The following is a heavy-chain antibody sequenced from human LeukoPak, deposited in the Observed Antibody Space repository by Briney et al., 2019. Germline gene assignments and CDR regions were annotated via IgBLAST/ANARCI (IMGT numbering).Heavy chain of an antibody. CDR3: ARGGDKRLARNWFDP. Sequence: GGSLRLSCAASGFTFSSYSMNWVRQAPGKGLGWVSSISSSSSYIFYADSVKGRFTVSRDDATNSVYLEMNSLRAEDTAVYYCARGGDKRLARNWFDPWGQGTLVTVSS. J-gene: IGHJ5*02. CDR2: ISSSSSYI. V-gene: IGHV3-21*01. CDR1: GFTFSSYS. D-gene: IGHD3-16*01.